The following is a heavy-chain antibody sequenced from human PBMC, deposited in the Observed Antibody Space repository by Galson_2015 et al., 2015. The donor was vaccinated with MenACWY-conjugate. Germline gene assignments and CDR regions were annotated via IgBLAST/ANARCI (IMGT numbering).Heavy chain of an antibody. CDR2: IVVGSGNT. D-gene: IGHD3-9*01. Sequence: SVKVSCKAAGFTFINSAIQWVRQARGQRLEWIGYIVVGSGNTDYAEKFHGRVTITRGISTSTAYMELNSLTSEDTAVYYCAATLNYDILTAYYYWYFDLWGRGTLVTVSS. CDR3: AATLNYDILTAYYYWYFDL. CDR1: GFTFINSA. V-gene: IGHV1-58*02. J-gene: IGHJ2*01.